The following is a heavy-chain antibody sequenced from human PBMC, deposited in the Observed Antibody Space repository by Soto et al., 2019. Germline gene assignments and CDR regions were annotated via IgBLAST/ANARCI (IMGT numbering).Heavy chain of an antibody. J-gene: IGHJ4*02. D-gene: IGHD1-26*01. CDR2: IYWDDTK. CDR1: GFSLPTDRVG. Sequence: QITLKESGPTLVKPTQTLTLTCTFSGFSLPTDRVGVGWIRQPPGKALEWLAVIYWDDTKTYRPSLKSRLTITKDTSKNQVALTMFDMDPVDTATYYCAHAYGGRSLYWGQGTLVTVSS. CDR3: AHAYGGRSLY. V-gene: IGHV2-5*02.